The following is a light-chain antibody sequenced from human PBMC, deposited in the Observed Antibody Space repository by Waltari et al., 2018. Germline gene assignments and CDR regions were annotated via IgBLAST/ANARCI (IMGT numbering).Light chain of an antibody. CDR2: TTN. Sequence: QSVLTQPPSASGTPGQRVTTSCSGNSSNIGNNIVTWYQQLPGTAPNLLIYTTNQRPYGVPDRFAGSKSGTSASLAISGLQSEEEADYYCATWDDSLNGPVFGGGTKLTVL. CDR3: ATWDDSLNGPV. V-gene: IGLV1-44*01. J-gene: IGLJ2*01. CDR1: SSNIGNNI.